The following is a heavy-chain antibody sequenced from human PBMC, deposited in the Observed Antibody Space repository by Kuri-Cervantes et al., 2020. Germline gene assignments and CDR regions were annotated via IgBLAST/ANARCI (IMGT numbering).Heavy chain of an antibody. CDR1: GFTFDDYA. CDR2: ISWNSGSI. V-gene: IGHV3-9*01. J-gene: IGHJ5*01. Sequence: GGSLRLSCAASGFTFDDYAMHWVRQAPGKGLEWVSGISWNSGSIGYADSVKGRFTISRDNAKNSLYLQMNSLRAEDTAVYYCAKEMTTEGNSWGHGTLVTVSS. CDR3: AKEMTTEGNS. D-gene: IGHD4-11*01.